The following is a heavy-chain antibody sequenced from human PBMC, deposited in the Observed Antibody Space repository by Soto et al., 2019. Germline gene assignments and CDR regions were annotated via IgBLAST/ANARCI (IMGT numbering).Heavy chain of an antibody. CDR1: GFTFSSYG. V-gene: IGHV3-33*01. Sequence: GGSLRLSCAASGFTFSSYGMHWVRQAPGKGLEWVAVIWYDGSNKYYADSVKGRFTISRDNSKNTLYLQMNSLRAEDTAVYYCARDGGGWELRYYYYYGMDVWGQGTTVTVSS. CDR3: ARDGGGWELRYYYYYGMDV. D-gene: IGHD1-26*01. J-gene: IGHJ6*02. CDR2: IWYDGSNK.